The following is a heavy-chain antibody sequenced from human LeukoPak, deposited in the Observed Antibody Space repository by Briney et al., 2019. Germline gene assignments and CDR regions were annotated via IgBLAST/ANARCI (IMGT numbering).Heavy chain of an antibody. V-gene: IGHV3-64*01. Sequence: GGSLRLSCAASGFTFSSYAMHWVRQAPGKGLEYVSAISSNGGSKYYANSVKCRFTISRYNSKNTLYLQMGSLRAEDMAVYYCARDFQSTVTTPFDYWGQGTLVTVSS. J-gene: IGHJ4*02. CDR1: GFTFSSYA. CDR3: ARDFQSTVTTPFDY. D-gene: IGHD4-17*01. CDR2: ISSNGGSK.